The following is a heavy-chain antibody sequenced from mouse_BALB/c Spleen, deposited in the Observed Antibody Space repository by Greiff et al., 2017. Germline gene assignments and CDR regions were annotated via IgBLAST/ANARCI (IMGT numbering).Heavy chain of an antibody. Sequence: VKLMESGAELAKPGASVKMSCKASGYTFTSYWMHWVKQRPGQGLEWIGYINPSTGYTEYNQKFKDKATLTADKSSSTAYMQLSSLTSEDSAVYYCARLRIWYFDYWGQGTTLTVSS. CDR2: INPSTGYT. J-gene: IGHJ2*01. D-gene: IGHD1-1*02. V-gene: IGHV1-7*01. CDR1: GYTFTSYW. CDR3: ARLRIWYFDY.